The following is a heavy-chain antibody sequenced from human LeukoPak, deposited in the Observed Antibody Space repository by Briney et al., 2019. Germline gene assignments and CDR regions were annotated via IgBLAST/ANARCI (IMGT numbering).Heavy chain of an antibody. CDR3: ARADYYDSSGYGTWFDP. V-gene: IGHV4-30-2*01. Sequence: SETLSLTCAVSGGSISSGGYSWSWIRQPPGKGLEWIGYIYHSGSTYSHPPLKSRVTISVDRSNNQFSLKQSSVTAADTAVYYCARADYYDSSGYGTWFDPWGQGTLVTVSS. J-gene: IGHJ5*02. CDR2: IYHSGST. CDR1: GGSISSGGYS. D-gene: IGHD3-22*01.